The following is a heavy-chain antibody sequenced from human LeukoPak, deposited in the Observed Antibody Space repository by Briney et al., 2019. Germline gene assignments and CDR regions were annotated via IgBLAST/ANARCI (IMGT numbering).Heavy chain of an antibody. CDR1: GGTFSSYA. D-gene: IGHD4-23*01. CDR3: ARAPTYGGKPENWFDP. V-gene: IGHV1-69*05. CDR2: IIPIFGTA. Sequence: SVKVSCKASGGTFSSYAISWVRQAPGQGLEWMGGIIPIFGTANYAQKFQGRVTITTDEPTSTAYMELSSLRSEDTAVYYCARAPTYGGKPENWFDPWGQGTLVTVSS. J-gene: IGHJ5*02.